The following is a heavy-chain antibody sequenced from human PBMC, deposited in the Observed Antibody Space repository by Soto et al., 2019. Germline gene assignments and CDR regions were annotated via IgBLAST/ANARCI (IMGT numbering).Heavy chain of an antibody. CDR2: INHSGIT. CDR3: ARGRITGTTYDP. CDR1: VGSTGGDYY. D-gene: IGHD1-7*01. Sequence: SEALSLPCSLSVGSTGGDYYCSWIRQPPGKGLEWIWEINHSGITNYNPALKSRVTISVDTSKNQFSLKLSSVTAADTAVYYWARGRITGTTYDPWGQGNLVTGSS. V-gene: IGHV4-34*01. J-gene: IGHJ5*02.